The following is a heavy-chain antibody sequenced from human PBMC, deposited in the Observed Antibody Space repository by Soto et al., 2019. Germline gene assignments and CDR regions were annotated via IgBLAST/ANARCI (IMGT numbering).Heavy chain of an antibody. V-gene: IGHV6-1*01. J-gene: IGHJ3*02. Sequence: SQTLPLTCVSSGGSVSSNSAAWNWIRKSPSRGLEWLGRTYYRSKWYNDYAVSVKSRITINPDTSKNQFSLQLNSVTPEDTAVYYCARPVAVAGDAFDIWGQGTMLTVSS. CDR3: ARPVAVAGDAFDI. CDR2: TYYRSKWYN. CDR1: GGSVSSNSAA. D-gene: IGHD6-19*01.